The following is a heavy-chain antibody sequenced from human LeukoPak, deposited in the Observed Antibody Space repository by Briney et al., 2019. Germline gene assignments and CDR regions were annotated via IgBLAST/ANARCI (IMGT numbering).Heavy chain of an antibody. Sequence: GSLRLSCAASGFTFSSYSMNWVRQAPGKGLEWVSYISSSSSTIYYADSVKGRFTISRDNSKNMVFLQMNSLRGEDTAVYYCAPGSGWYIPYFDYWGQGTLVTVSS. CDR1: GFTFSSYS. V-gene: IGHV3-48*01. CDR2: ISSSSSTI. CDR3: APGSGWYIPYFDY. D-gene: IGHD6-19*01. J-gene: IGHJ4*02.